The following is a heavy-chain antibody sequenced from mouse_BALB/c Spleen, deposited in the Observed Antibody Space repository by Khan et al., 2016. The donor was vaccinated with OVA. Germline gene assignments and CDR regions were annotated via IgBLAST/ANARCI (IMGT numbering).Heavy chain of an antibody. J-gene: IGHJ3*01. CDR1: GYSITSGYF. V-gene: IGHV3-6*02. Sequence: EVQLQESGPGLVKPSQSLSLTCSVTGYSITSGYFWNWIRQFPGNKLEWMGYIRYDGDYNYNPSLKNRISIIRDTSKNQFFLRLNSVTPEDTATYYCARGGSSGPAWFTSWGQGTLLTDSA. CDR2: IRYDGDY. D-gene: IGHD3-1*01. CDR3: ARGGSSGPAWFTS.